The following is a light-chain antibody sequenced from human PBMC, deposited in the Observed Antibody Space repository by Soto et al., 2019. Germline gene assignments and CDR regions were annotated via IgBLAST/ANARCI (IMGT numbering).Light chain of an antibody. CDR3: CAYAANSTFL. CDR2: EVS. V-gene: IGLV2-23*02. Sequence: QSALTQPASVSGSPGQSITISCTGTASDVGSYKFVSGYQHLPDKAPKLIIFEVSERPSGISDRFSGSKSGNTASLTISGLQAEDEEDYYCCAYAANSTFLFGGGTKLTV. CDR1: ASDVGSYKF. J-gene: IGLJ2*01.